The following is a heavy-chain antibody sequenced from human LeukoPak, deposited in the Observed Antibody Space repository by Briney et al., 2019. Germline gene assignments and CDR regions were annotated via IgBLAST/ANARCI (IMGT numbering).Heavy chain of an antibody. CDR3: ARGPTAYYDSSGYLDY. D-gene: IGHD3-22*01. Sequence: SVKVSCKASGGTFSSYAISWVRQAPGQGLEWMGGIIPIFGTANYAQKFQGRVTITADESTSTAYMELSSLRSEDTAMYYCARGPTAYYDSSGYLDYWGQGTLVTVSS. CDR2: IIPIFGTA. CDR1: GGTFSSYA. J-gene: IGHJ4*02. V-gene: IGHV1-69*13.